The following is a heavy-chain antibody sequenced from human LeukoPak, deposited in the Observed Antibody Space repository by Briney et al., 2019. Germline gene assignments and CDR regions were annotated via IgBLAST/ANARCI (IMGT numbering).Heavy chain of an antibody. CDR1: GFTFSSYA. D-gene: IGHD3-16*01. J-gene: IGHJ4*02. CDR3: ARESGTLNYDY. Sequence: PGGSLRLSCAASGFTFSSYAMSWVRQAPGKGLEWVSVIYSGGSTYYADSVKGRFTISRDNSKNTLYLQMNSLRAEDTAVYYCARESGTLNYDYWGQGTLVTVSS. CDR2: IYSGGST. V-gene: IGHV3-53*01.